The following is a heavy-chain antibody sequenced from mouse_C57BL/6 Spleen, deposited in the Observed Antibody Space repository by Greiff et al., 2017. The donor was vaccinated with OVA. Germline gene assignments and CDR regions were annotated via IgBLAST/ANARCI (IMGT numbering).Heavy chain of an antibody. Sequence: VQLQQSGPELVKPGASVKISCKASGYSFTDYNLNWVKQSNGKSLEWIGVINPNYGTTSYNLKFKGKATLTVDQSSSTAYMQLNSLTSEDSAVYYCARVGGSSHYAMDYWGQGTSVTVSS. J-gene: IGHJ4*01. CDR1: GYSFTDYN. CDR3: ARVGGSSHYAMDY. CDR2: INPNYGTT. V-gene: IGHV1-39*01. D-gene: IGHD1-1*01.